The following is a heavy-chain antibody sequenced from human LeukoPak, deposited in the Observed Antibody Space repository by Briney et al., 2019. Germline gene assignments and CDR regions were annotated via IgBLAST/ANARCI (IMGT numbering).Heavy chain of an antibody. D-gene: IGHD5-12*01. CDR2: VSGSGGST. CDR3: AKDLVYSGYDSPFDY. Sequence: PGGSLRLSCAASGFTFSSYAMSWVRQAPGKGLEWVSAVSGSGGSTYYADSVKGRFTISRDNSKNTLYLQMNSLRAEDTAVYYCAKDLVYSGYDSPFDYWGQGTLVTVSS. J-gene: IGHJ4*02. CDR1: GFTFSSYA. V-gene: IGHV3-23*01.